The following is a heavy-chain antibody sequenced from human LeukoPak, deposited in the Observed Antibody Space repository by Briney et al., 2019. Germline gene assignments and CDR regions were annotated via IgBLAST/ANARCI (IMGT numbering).Heavy chain of an antibody. D-gene: IGHD4/OR15-4a*01. CDR2: ISGSGGST. J-gene: IGHJ4*02. CDR1: GFTFSSYA. Sequence: PGGSLRLSCAASGFTFSSYAMSWVRQAPGKGLEWVSAISGSGGSTYYADSVKGRFTISRDNSKNTLYLQMNSLRAEDTSVYYCAKSWYQLILYFFDYWGQGTLVTVSS. V-gene: IGHV3-23*01. CDR3: AKSWYQLILYFFDY.